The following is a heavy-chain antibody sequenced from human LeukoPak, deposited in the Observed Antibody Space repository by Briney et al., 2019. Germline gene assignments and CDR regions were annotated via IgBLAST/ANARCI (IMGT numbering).Heavy chain of an antibody. D-gene: IGHD6-13*01. CDR2: INPSGDST. Sequence: ASVRVSCKASGYTFTSYYIHWVRQAPGQGLEWMGIINPSGDSTNFAQKFQGRVTMIRDTSTSTVYMELSSLRSEDTAVYYCARAWFMAAAGTRGYFDYWGQGTLVTVSS. CDR3: ARAWFMAAAGTRGYFDY. CDR1: GYTFTSYY. J-gene: IGHJ4*02. V-gene: IGHV1-46*01.